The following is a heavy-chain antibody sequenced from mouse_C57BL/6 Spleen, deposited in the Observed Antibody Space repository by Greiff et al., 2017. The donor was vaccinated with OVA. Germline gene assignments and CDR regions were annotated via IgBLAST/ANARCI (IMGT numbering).Heavy chain of an antibody. CDR3: ARGRQGGYFDY. V-gene: IGHV1-26*01. D-gene: IGHD2-12*01. J-gene: IGHJ2*01. CDR2: INPNNGGT. CDR1: GYTFTDYY. Sequence: EVQLQQSGPELVKPGASVKISCKASGYTFTDYYMNWVKQSHGKSLEWIGDINPNNGGTSYNQKFKGKATLTVDKSSSTAYMELRSLTSEDSAVYYCARGRQGGYFDYWGQGTTLTVSS.